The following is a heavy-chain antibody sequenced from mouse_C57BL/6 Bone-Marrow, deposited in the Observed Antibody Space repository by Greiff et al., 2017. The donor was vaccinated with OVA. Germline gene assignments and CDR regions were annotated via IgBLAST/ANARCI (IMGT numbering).Heavy chain of an antibody. CDR2: IYPGSGST. D-gene: IGHD2-5*01. CDR1: GYTFTSYW. J-gene: IGHJ2*01. CDR3: AGYSNYFDY. Sequence: QVHVKQPGAELVKPGASVKMSCKASGYTFTSYWITWVKQRPGQGLEWIGDIYPGSGSTNYNEKFKSKATLTVDTSSSTAYMQLSSLTSEDSAVYYCAGYSNYFDYWGQGTTLTVSS. V-gene: IGHV1-55*01.